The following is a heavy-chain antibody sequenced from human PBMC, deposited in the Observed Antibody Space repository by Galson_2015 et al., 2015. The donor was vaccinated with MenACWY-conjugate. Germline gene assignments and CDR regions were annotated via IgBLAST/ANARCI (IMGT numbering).Heavy chain of an antibody. V-gene: IGHV3-74*01. J-gene: IGHJ4*02. CDR1: GFTFSTYW. D-gene: IGHD1-26*01. CDR2: INSDGRST. Sequence: SLRLSCAASGFTFSTYWMHWVRHAPGKGLVWVSRINSDGRSTSYADSVKGRFTISRDNAKNTLYLQMNSLRAEDTAVYYCARLGGNYRTTSHFDYGGQGTLFTVSS. CDR3: ARLGGNYRTTSHFDY.